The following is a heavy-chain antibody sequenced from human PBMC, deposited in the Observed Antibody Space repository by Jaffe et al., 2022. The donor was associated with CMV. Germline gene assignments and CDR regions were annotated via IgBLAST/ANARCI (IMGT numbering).Heavy chain of an antibody. V-gene: IGHV3-49*04. CDR3: TRGVEQWLVRVDY. D-gene: IGHD6-19*01. J-gene: IGHJ4*02. Sequence: EVQLVESGGGLVQPGRSLRLSCTASGFTFGDYAMSWVRQAPGKGLEWVGFIRSKAYGGTTEYAASVKGRFTISRDDSKSIAYLQMNSLKTEDTAVYYCTRGVEQWLVRVDYWGQGTLVTVSS. CDR2: IRSKAYGGTT. CDR1: GFTFGDYA.